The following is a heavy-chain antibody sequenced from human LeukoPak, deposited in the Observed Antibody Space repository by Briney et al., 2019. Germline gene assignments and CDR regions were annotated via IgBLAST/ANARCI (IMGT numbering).Heavy chain of an antibody. V-gene: IGHV3-23*01. CDR1: GFTFSSYA. D-gene: IGHD3-22*01. CDR3: AKDTYSSGYYSNY. CDR2: ISGSGGST. J-gene: IGHJ4*02. Sequence: PGGSLRLSCAASGFTFSSYAMSWVRQAPGKGLEWVSAISGSGGSTYYAGSVKGRFTISRDNSKNTLYLQMNSLRAEDTAVYYCAKDTYSSGYYSNYWGQGTLVTVSS.